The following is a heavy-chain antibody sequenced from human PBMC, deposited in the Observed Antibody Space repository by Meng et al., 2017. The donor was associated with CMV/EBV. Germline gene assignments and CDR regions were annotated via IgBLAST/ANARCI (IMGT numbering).Heavy chain of an antibody. V-gene: IGHV5-51*01. Sequence: CTCSCSSVPSYWLGSMRQLPGKGLEWMGIIYPGDSDTRYSPSFQGQVTISADKSISTAYLQWSSLKASDTAMYYCATPGYSSGWFDYWGQGTLVTVSS. CDR3: ATPGYSSGWFDY. J-gene: IGHJ4*02. CDR1: CSSVPSYW. D-gene: IGHD6-19*01. CDR2: IYPGDSDT.